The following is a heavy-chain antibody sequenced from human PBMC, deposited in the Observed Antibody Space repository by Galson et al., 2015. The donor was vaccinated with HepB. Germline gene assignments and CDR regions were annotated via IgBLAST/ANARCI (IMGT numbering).Heavy chain of an antibody. CDR1: GYIFTNYW. CDR3: ARQSTNWYPGWFRP. V-gene: IGHV5-51*01. J-gene: IGHJ5*02. Sequence: QSGAEVKKPGESLKISCKGSGYIFTNYWIAWVRQMPGKGLEWMGIIYPGDSDTRYNPSFQGQVTISADKSISTAYLQWSSLKPSDTAMYFCARQSTNWYPGWFRPWGQGTLITVSS. CDR2: IYPGDSDT. D-gene: IGHD1-14*01.